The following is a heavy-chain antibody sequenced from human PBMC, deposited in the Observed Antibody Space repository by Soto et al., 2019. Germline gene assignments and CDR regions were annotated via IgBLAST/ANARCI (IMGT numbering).Heavy chain of an antibody. Sequence: QVQLQQWGAGLLKPSETLSLTCAVYGGSLSGYYWSWIRQPPGKGLEWIGEINRSGSTNYIPPLKSPVNMSVETSKNQFSLTLSSVTAADTTVYYCARGLLGGAASWGQGTLVTVSS. CDR2: INRSGST. V-gene: IGHV4-34*01. CDR1: GGSLSGYY. J-gene: IGHJ4*02. CDR3: ARGLLGGAAS. D-gene: IGHD3-16*01.